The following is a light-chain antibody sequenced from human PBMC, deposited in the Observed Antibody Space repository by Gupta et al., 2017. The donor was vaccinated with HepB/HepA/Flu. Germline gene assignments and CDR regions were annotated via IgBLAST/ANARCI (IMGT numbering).Light chain of an antibody. CDR1: QRLNTY. Sequence: LSPGERATLFCRASQRLNTYLVWFQQKPGQAPRLLIYGSSNRATGIPARFSASGSGTDFSLTISSLEPEDFAVYYCQQRKCGPPEITFGQGTRLEMK. CDR2: GSS. CDR3: QQRKCGPPEIT. V-gene: IGKV3-11*01. J-gene: IGKJ5*01.